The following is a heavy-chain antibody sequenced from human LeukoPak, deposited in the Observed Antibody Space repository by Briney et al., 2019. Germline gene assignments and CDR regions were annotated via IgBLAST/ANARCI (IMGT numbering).Heavy chain of an antibody. CDR1: GFTFSSYW. Sequence: GGSLRLSCAASGFTFSSYWMHWVRQAPGKGLVWVSRINSDGSSTSYADSVKGRLTISRDNAKNTLYLQMNSLRAEDTAVYYCARDRGYYSAFDIWGQGTMVTVSS. J-gene: IGHJ3*02. D-gene: IGHD2-15*01. V-gene: IGHV3-74*01. CDR3: ARDRGYYSAFDI. CDR2: INSDGSST.